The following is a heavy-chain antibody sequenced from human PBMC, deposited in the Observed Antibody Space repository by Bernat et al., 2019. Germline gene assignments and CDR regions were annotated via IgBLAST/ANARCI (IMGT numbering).Heavy chain of an antibody. CDR3: APEGYGDPRC. Sequence: EVQLLESVGVLVQPGGSLRLSCAASGFTFSTYAVSWVRPGPGKGLQWVSAISGSGGSTYSVDCGKGRFTISRDNSKNTLYLQMTGVRAEDTAGYYCAPEGYGDPRCWGQGTLVTVSS. CDR2: ISGSGGST. J-gene: IGHJ4*02. CDR1: GFTFSTYA. V-gene: IGHV3-23*01. D-gene: IGHD2-21*02.